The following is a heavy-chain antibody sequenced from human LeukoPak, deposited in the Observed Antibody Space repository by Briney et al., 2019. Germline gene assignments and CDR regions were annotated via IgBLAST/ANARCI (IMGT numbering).Heavy chain of an antibody. V-gene: IGHV3-21*06. J-gene: IGHJ6*03. CDR3: ARDPYNGGYGDSYYYYMDV. D-gene: IGHD1-26*01. Sequence: GGSLRLYCAASAFTFSSYSMNWVRHAPGKELEWVSSISTSSSYIYYADSVKVRFTISRDNAKTSLYLQMNSLRAEDTAIYYCARDPYNGGYGDSYYYYMDVWGKGTTVTISS. CDR1: AFTFSSYS. CDR2: ISTSSSYI.